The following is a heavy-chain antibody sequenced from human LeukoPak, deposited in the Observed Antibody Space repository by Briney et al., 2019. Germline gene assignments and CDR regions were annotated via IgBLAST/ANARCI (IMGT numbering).Heavy chain of an antibody. Sequence: SETLSLTCTVSGGSISSYYWSWIRQPPGKGLEWIGYIYYSGSTNYNPSLKSRVTISVDTSKNQFSLKLSSVTAADTAVYYCARENLERLDYWGQGTLVTVSS. CDR2: IYYSGST. D-gene: IGHD1-1*01. V-gene: IGHV4-59*01. J-gene: IGHJ4*02. CDR3: ARENLERLDY. CDR1: GGSISSYY.